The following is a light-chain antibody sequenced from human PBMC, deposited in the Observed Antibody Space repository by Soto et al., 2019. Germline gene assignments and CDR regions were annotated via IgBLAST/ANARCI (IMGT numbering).Light chain of an antibody. J-gene: IGLJ1*01. CDR1: SSNIGSNT. V-gene: IGLV1-44*01. CDR3: AAWDASLNAHYV. Sequence: QSVLTQPPSASGTPGQRVTISCSGSSSNIGSNTVNWYQQLPGTAPKLLIYSNNQRPSGVPDRFSGSKSGTSASLAISGLQSEDEADYYCAAWDASLNAHYVLGTGTKVTVL. CDR2: SNN.